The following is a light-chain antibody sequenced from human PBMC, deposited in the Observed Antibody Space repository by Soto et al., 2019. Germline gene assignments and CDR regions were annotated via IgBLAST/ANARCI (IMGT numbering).Light chain of an antibody. V-gene: IGKV3-20*01. Sequence: EIVLTQSPGTLSLSPGERATLSCRASQSVSSSYLAWYQQKPGQAPRLLIYGASSSDTGIPDRVSGSGSGTDFTLTISRLEPEDFAVYYCQQYGSSPLTFGGGTKVEIK. CDR2: GAS. CDR1: QSVSSSY. CDR3: QQYGSSPLT. J-gene: IGKJ4*01.